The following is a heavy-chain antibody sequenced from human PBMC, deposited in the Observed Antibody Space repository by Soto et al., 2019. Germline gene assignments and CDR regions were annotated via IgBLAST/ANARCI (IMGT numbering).Heavy chain of an antibody. CDR2: IYHSGST. V-gene: IGHV4-4*02. CDR3: ARELDDFWSGYPPQRYYYGMDV. Sequence: SETLSLTCTVSGGSISSSNWWSWVRQPPGKGLEWIGEIYHSGSTNYNPSLKSRVTISVDKSKNQFSLKLSPVTAADTAVYYCARELDDFWSGYPPQRYYYGMDVRGQGTTVTVSS. CDR1: GGSISSSNW. J-gene: IGHJ6*02. D-gene: IGHD3-3*01.